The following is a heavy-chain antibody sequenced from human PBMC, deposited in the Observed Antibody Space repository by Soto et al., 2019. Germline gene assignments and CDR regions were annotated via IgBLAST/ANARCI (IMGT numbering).Heavy chain of an antibody. CDR1: GFTFSSYW. CDR3: ARAGPSTVTTFWYYYYMDV. Sequence: GGSLRLSCAASGFTFSSYWMHWVRQAPGKGLVWVSRINSDGSSTSYADSVKGRFTISRDNAKNTLYLQMNSLRAEDTAVYYCARAGPSTVTTFWYYYYMDVWGKGTTVTVSS. CDR2: INSDGSST. D-gene: IGHD4-17*01. J-gene: IGHJ6*03. V-gene: IGHV3-74*01.